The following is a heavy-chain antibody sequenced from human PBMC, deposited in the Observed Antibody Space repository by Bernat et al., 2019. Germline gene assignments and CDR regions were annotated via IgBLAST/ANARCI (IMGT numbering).Heavy chain of an antibody. CDR3: ARDIHDYGGPGGDN. CDR2: IWYDGGNK. V-gene: IGHV3-33*01. CDR1: GFSFKNFG. J-gene: IGHJ4*02. Sequence: QVQLVESGGGVVQPGRSLRLSCAASGFSFKNFGMLWVRRAPGKGLEWMAAIWYDGGNKYYADSVKGRFTISRDNYKNTLYLQMDSLRAEDTAVYYCARDIHDYGGPGGDNWGQGTLVTVSS. D-gene: IGHD4-17*01.